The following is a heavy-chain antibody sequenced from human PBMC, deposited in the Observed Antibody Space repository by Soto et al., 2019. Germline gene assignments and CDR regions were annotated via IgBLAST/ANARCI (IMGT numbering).Heavy chain of an antibody. CDR1: GYTLTELS. J-gene: IGHJ3*02. Sequence: ASVKASCKVSGYTLTELSMHWVRQAPGKGLERMGGFDPEDGETIYAQKFQGRVTMTEDTSTDTAYMELSSLRSEDTAVYYCATPRDDPGAFDIWGQGTMVTVSS. V-gene: IGHV1-24*01. CDR2: FDPEDGET. CDR3: ATPRDDPGAFDI.